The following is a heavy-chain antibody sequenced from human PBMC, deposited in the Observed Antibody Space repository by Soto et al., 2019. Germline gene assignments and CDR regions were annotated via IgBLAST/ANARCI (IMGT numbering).Heavy chain of an antibody. D-gene: IGHD2-15*01. Sequence: GGSLRLSCAASGFTFSSYAMSWVRQAPGKGLEWVSAISGSGGSTYYADSVKGRFTISRDNSKNTLYLQMNSLRAEDTAVYYCAKQPSHCSGGSCYLDYWGQGTLVTVSS. CDR1: GFTFSSYA. CDR3: AKQPSHCSGGSCYLDY. V-gene: IGHV3-23*01. J-gene: IGHJ4*02. CDR2: ISGSGGST.